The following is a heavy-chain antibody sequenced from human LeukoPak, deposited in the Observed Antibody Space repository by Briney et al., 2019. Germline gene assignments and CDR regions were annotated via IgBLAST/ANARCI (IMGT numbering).Heavy chain of an antibody. CDR3: ARDLSWFGELPSDAFDI. D-gene: IGHD3-10*01. Sequence: ASVKVSCKASGYTFTSYGISWVRQAPGQGLEWMGWISAYNGNTNYAQKLQGRVTMTTDTSTSTAYMELRSLRSDDTAVYYCARDLSWFGELPSDAFDIWGQGTMVTVSS. CDR2: ISAYNGNT. J-gene: IGHJ3*02. CDR1: GYTFTSYG. V-gene: IGHV1-18*01.